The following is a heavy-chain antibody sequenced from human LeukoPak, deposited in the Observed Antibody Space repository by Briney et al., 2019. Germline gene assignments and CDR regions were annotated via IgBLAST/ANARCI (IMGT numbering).Heavy chain of an antibody. CDR1: GFTFSSYS. V-gene: IGHV3-21*01. Sequence: PGGSLRPSCAASGFTFSSYSMNWVRQAPGKGLEWVSSISSSSSYIYYADSVKGRFTISRDNAKNSLYLQMNSLRAEDTAVYYCARDGYYYDSSGYLIYWGQGTLVTVSS. CDR2: ISSSSSYI. CDR3: ARDGYYYDSSGYLIY. D-gene: IGHD3-22*01. J-gene: IGHJ4*02.